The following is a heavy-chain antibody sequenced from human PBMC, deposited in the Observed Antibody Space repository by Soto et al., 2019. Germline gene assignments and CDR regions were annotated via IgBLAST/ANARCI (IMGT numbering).Heavy chain of an antibody. V-gene: IGHV3-33*01. CDR2: IWFDGVKE. J-gene: IGHJ6*02. CDR3: TRATFDV. CDR1: GFSFSTYA. Sequence: GGSLRLSCAESGFSFSTYAMHWVRQAPGKGLEWLAIIWFDGVKEYYAESVRGRFTISIDNSKNTVFLQMDTVGAEDSALYYCTRATFDVWGQGTTVTVSS.